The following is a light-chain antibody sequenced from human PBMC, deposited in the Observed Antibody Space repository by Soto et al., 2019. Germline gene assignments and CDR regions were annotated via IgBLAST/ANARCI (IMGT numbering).Light chain of an antibody. V-gene: IGKV3-11*01. CDR3: KQLSNWPQT. J-gene: IGKJ1*01. CDR1: QSVSTY. CDR2: DAS. Sequence: EIVLTQSPATLPLSPGERATLFCRASQSVSTYLAWYQQKPGQAPRLLIYDASNRATGIPARFSGGGSGTDFTLSISSLEPEDFAFYNCKQLSNWPQTFGQGTKV.